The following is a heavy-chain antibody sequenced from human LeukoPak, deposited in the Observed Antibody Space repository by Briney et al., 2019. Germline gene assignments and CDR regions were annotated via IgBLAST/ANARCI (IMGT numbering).Heavy chain of an antibody. J-gene: IGHJ4*02. V-gene: IGHV3-7*01. CDR1: GFTFSSYS. CDR2: IKQDGSEK. Sequence: GGSLRLSCAACGLSGFTFSSYSMNWVRRAPGKGLEWVANIKQDGSEKYYVDSVKGRFTISRDNAKNSLYLQMNSLRVEDSAVYYCASGGGWISDSWGQGTLVTVSS. D-gene: IGHD4-23*01. CDR3: ASGGGWISDS.